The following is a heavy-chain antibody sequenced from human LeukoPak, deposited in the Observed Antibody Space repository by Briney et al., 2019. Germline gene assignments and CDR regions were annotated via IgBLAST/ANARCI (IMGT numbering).Heavy chain of an antibody. J-gene: IGHJ6*03. V-gene: IGHV3-30*02. D-gene: IGHD3-10*01. CDR2: IRYDGSNK. Sequence: GGSLRLSCAASGFTFSSYGMHWVRQAPGKGLEWVAFIRYDGSNKYYADSVKGRFTISRDNSKNTLYLQMNSLRAEDTAVYYCAKDPVHYGSGTPVGPYYYYYYMDVWGKGTTVTVS. CDR1: GFTFSSYG. CDR3: AKDPVHYGSGTPVGPYYYYYYMDV.